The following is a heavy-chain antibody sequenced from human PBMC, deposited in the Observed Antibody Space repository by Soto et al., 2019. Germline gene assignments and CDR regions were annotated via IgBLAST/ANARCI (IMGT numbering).Heavy chain of an antibody. V-gene: IGHV3-33*01. Sequence: QVQLVESGGGVVQPGRSLRLSCAASGFTFSSYGMHWVRQAPGKGLEWVAVIWYDGSTKYYADSVKGRFTISRDNSKNTLFLQMNRLRAEDTAVYSCARDFESLFDPWGQGTLVTVSS. CDR2: IWYDGSTK. D-gene: IGHD3-9*01. CDR3: ARDFESLFDP. J-gene: IGHJ5*02. CDR1: GFTFSSYG.